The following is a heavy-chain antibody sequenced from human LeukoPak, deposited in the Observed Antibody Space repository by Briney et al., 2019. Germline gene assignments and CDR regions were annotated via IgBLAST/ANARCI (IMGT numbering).Heavy chain of an antibody. J-gene: IGHJ4*02. CDR2: ISGSGGST. D-gene: IGHD2/OR15-2a*01. Sequence: GGSLRLSCAASGFIFSSNAMSWVRQAPGKRLEWVSAISGSGGSTYYADSVKGRFTISRDNSKNTLYLQMNSLRAEDTAVYYCASNFLGVGNIDYWGQGTLVTVSS. CDR3: ASNFLGVGNIDY. CDR1: GFIFSSNA. V-gene: IGHV3-23*01.